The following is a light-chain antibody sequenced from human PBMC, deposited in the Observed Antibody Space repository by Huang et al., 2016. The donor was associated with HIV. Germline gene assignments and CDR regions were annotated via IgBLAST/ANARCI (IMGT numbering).Light chain of an antibody. J-gene: IGKJ1*01. CDR2: GAS. CDR3: QHYDNWAPAT. V-gene: IGKV3-15*01. Sequence: EIVMTQSPVTLSVSPGESATLSCRASQNVSTNLAWDQHQPGRAPRPLIYGASTRATSVPARFSASGSGTEFTLTVGGLRSDDFAVYYCQHYDNWAPATFGQGTKLEFK. CDR1: QNVSTN.